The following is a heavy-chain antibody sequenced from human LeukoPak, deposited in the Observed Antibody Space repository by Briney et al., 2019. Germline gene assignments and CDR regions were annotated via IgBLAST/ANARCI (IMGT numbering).Heavy chain of an antibody. J-gene: IGHJ3*02. CDR3: ARDRPYYYDSSGNRDAFDI. CDR2: INPNSGGT. Sequence: ASVKVSCKASGYTFTGYYMHWVRQAPGQGLEWMGWINPNSGGTNYAQKFQGRVTMTRDTSISTAYMELSRLRSDDTAVYYCARDRPYYYDSSGNRDAFDIWGQRTMVTLSS. V-gene: IGHV1-2*02. CDR1: GYTFTGYY. D-gene: IGHD3-22*01.